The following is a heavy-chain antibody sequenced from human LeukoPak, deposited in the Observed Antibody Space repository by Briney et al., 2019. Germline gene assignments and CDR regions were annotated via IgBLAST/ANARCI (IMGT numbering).Heavy chain of an antibody. V-gene: IGHV4-39*07. CDR3: ARDTSHRWLPYNWFDP. CDR1: GGSISSSSYY. J-gene: IGHJ5*02. D-gene: IGHD6-19*01. CDR2: IYYSGST. Sequence: PSETLSLTCTVSGGSISSSSYYWGWIRQPPGKGLEWIGSIYYSGSTYYNPSLKSRVTISVDTSKNQFSLKLSSVTAADTAVYYCARDTSHRWLPYNWFDPWGQGTLVTVSS.